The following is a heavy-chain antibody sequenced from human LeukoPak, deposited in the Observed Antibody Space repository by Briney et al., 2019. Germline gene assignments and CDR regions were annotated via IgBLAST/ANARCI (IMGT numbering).Heavy chain of an antibody. J-gene: IGHJ4*02. V-gene: IGHV4-30-4*01. D-gene: IGHD3-16*02. CDR3: ARGPNYVWGSYRYFDY. CDR2: IYYSGTT. CDR1: GASISSGDYY. Sequence: SETLSLTCTVSGASISSGDYYWSWIRQPPGKGLEWIGYIYYSGTTNYNPSLKARVTISVDTSKNQFSLKLSSVTAADTAVYYCARGPNYVWGSYRYFDYWGQGILVTVSS.